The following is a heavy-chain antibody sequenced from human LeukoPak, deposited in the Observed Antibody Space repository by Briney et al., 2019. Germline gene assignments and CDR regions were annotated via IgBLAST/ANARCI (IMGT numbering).Heavy chain of an antibody. V-gene: IGHV4-59*01. CDR2: IHHRRNS. Sequence: PETLSLTCTVPGASLSDYNWSWIRQSPGKGLEWSSYIHHRRNSDYNIPLRRRVNTSLDTSKTQSSLNFKSTAAADTAVYYCTRGYWGLQCWGQGTLVTV. CDR1: GASLSDYN. J-gene: IGHJ4*02. D-gene: IGHD7-27*01. CDR3: TRGYWGLQC.